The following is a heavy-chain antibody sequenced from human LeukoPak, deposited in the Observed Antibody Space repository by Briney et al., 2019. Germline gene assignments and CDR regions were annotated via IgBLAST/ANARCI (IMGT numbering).Heavy chain of an antibody. J-gene: IGHJ3*02. CDR1: GGSISSSSYY. D-gene: IGHD4-17*01. Sequence: SETLSFICTVSGGSISSSSYYWGWIRQPPGKGLEWIGSIYYSGSTYYNPSLKSRVTISVDTSKNQFSLKLSSVTAADTAVYYCATEGTVSTLDAFDIWGQGTMVTVSS. V-gene: IGHV4-39*07. CDR2: IYYSGST. CDR3: ATEGTVSTLDAFDI.